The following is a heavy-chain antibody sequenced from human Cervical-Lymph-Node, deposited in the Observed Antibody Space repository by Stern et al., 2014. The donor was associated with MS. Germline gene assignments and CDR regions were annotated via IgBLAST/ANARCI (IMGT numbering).Heavy chain of an antibody. CDR1: GFNLDGHD. CDR3: AKDTPFGN. J-gene: IGHJ4*02. CDR2: ISWNSGGI. V-gene: IGHV3-9*01. Sequence: EVQLEESGGDLVQHGRSLGLSCVASGFNLDGHDMHWVRQAPGKGLEWVSSISWNSGGIVYADSVKGRFTISRDNARNSLYLQMNSLRAEDTAFYYCAKDTPFGNWGQGTLVTVSS.